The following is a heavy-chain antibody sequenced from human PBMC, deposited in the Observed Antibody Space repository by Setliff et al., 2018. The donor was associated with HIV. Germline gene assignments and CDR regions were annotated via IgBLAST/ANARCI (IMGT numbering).Heavy chain of an antibody. CDR2: INHTGNT. D-gene: IGHD2-15*01. Sequence: SETLSLTCAVYGGSFSGYHWNWIRQFPGKGLEWIGEINHTGNTQYNPSLKSRVTMSEETSKNQFSLKLKSVTAADTAIYFCARGKGGLVVPAEFDYWGPGTLVTVS. V-gene: IGHV4-34*01. J-gene: IGHJ4*02. CDR3: ARGKGGLVVPAEFDY. CDR1: GGSFSGYH.